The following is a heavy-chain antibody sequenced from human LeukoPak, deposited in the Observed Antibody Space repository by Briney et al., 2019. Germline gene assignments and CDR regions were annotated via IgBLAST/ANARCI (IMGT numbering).Heavy chain of an antibody. CDR3: ARGMSTAYDYNWFDP. V-gene: IGHV4-4*07. CDR2: INASGST. J-gene: IGHJ5*02. CDR1: GGSINSYY. Sequence: PSETLSLTCSVSGGSINSYYWSWIRQSAGKGLEWIGRINASGSTRYNPSLETRVTMSVDTAKNEFSVKLTSVTAADTAVYFCARGMSTAYDYNWFDPWGQGTLVTVSS. D-gene: IGHD5-12*01.